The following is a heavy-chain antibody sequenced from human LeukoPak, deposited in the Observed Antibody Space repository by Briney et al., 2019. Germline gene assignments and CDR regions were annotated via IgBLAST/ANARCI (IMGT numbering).Heavy chain of an antibody. Sequence: SETLSLTCAVSGGSISSGDYYWSWIRQHPGKGLEWIGYIYYSGSTYYNPSLKSRVTISVDTSKNQFSLKLSSVTAADTAVYYCAREDRTPSLFDYWGQGSLVTVSS. CDR2: IYYSGST. V-gene: IGHV4-31*11. J-gene: IGHJ4*02. D-gene: IGHD1-14*01. CDR1: GGSISSGDYY. CDR3: AREDRTPSLFDY.